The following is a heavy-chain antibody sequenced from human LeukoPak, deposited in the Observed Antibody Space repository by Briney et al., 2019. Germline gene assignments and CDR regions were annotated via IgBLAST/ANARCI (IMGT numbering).Heavy chain of an antibody. CDR1: GGSISSYY. CDR3: AREVAANSPSPFDP. J-gene: IGHJ5*02. CDR2: IYHSGST. V-gene: IGHV4-59*12. Sequence: KPSETLSLTCTVSGGSISSYYWSWIRQPPGKGLEWIGEIYHSGSTNYNPSLKSRVTISVDKSKNQFSLKLSSVTAADTAVYYCAREVAANSPSPFDPWGQGTLVTVSS. D-gene: IGHD2-15*01.